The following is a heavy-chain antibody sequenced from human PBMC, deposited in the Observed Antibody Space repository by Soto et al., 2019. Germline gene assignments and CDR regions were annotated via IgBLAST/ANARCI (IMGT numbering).Heavy chain of an antibody. CDR3: ARESVDWRRHSQTDY. CDR2: IKSKTDGGTT. D-gene: IGHD2-21*01. J-gene: IGHJ4*02. V-gene: IGHV3-15*07. CDR1: GFTFSNAW. Sequence: SCAASGFTFSNAWMNWVRQAPGKGLEWVGRIKSKTDGGTTDYAAPVKGRFTISRDDSKNTLYLQMNSLRVDDTAVYYCARESVDWRRHSQTDYWGQGTLVTVSS.